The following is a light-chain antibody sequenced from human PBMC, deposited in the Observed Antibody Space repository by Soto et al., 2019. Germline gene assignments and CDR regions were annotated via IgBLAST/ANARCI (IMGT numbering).Light chain of an antibody. CDR1: QGISDY. V-gene: IGKV1-27*01. CDR2: EAS. J-gene: IGKJ1*01. Sequence: DIQMTQSPSSLSASVGDRVTITCRASQGISDYLAWYQQKPGKVPKLLIYEASTLQSGVPSRFSGSGSGTDFTLTISSLQPEDVATYYCQKYNRTPRTFVQGTKVEIK. CDR3: QKYNRTPRT.